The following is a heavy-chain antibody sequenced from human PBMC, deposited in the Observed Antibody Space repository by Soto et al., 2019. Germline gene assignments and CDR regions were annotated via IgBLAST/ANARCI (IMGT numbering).Heavy chain of an antibody. J-gene: IGHJ4*02. D-gene: IGHD3-3*01. V-gene: IGHV4-30-4*01. CDR1: GGSITSGYKY. CDR2: IYYSGHT. Sequence: SETLSLTGTVSGGSITSGYKYWSWIRQPPGKGLEWIGYIYYSGHTYYNPSLKSRLTISVDTSKNQFSLKLTSVNAADKAVYYCARTYWSGWGRRTLDSWGQAALVTVS. CDR3: ARTYWSGWGRRTLDS.